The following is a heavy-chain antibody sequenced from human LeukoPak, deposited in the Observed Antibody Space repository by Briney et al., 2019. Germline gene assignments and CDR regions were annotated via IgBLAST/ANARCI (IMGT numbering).Heavy chain of an antibody. Sequence: GASVKVSCKASGGTFSSYAISWVRQAPGQELEWMGWISANNANRNYAQKVQGRVTMTTDTSTSTAYMEVRSLRSDDTAVYYCVRDRYCTNGVCTEWFDPWGQGTLVTVSS. CDR2: ISANNANR. D-gene: IGHD2-8*01. CDR3: VRDRYCTNGVCTEWFDP. V-gene: IGHV1-18*01. CDR1: GGTFSSYA. J-gene: IGHJ5*02.